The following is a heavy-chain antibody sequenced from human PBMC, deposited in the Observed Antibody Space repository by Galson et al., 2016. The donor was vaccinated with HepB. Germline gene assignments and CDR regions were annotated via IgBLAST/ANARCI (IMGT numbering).Heavy chain of an antibody. CDR2: INTVTGNT. Sequence: SVKVSCKASGYTFTRFAMQWVRQAPGQRLEWMGWINTVTGNTKYSQKFQGRVTITRDTFASIAYMELSSLTSEDTAVYYCATDLAGYCTSTNCLAGFDPWGQGTLVTVSS. CDR3: ATDLAGYCTSTNCLAGFDP. CDR1: GYTFTRFA. V-gene: IGHV1-3*04. J-gene: IGHJ5*02. D-gene: IGHD2-2*01.